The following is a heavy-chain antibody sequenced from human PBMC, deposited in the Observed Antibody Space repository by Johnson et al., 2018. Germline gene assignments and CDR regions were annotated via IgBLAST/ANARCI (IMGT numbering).Heavy chain of an antibody. D-gene: IGHD5-12*01. CDR2: ISYDGSDE. V-gene: IGHV3-30*18. CDR1: GFTFSSYG. J-gene: IGHJ6*03. Sequence: VQLVESGGGVVQPGRSLRLSCAASGFTFSSYGMHWVRQTPGKGLEWVAVISYDGSDEYYADSVKGRFTISRDNSKNTLYLQMNSLRAEDTAVFYCAKDVYRRLLANYSCMDVGGKGTTVTVSS. CDR3: AKDVYRRLLANYSCMDV.